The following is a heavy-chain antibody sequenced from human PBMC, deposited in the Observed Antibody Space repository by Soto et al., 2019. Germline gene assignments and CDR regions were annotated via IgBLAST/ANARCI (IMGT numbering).Heavy chain of an antibody. CDR1: GFTFSSYA. V-gene: IGHV3-30-3*01. CDR2: ISYDGSNK. CDR3: ARDPFDYDSSGYYPDTAFFDY. J-gene: IGHJ4*02. Sequence: GGSLRLSCAASGFTFSSYAMHWVRQAPGKGLEWVAVISYDGSNKYYADSVKGRFTISRDNSKNTLYLQMNSPRAEDKAVYYCARDPFDYDSSGYYPDTAFFDYWGQGTLVTVSS. D-gene: IGHD3-22*01.